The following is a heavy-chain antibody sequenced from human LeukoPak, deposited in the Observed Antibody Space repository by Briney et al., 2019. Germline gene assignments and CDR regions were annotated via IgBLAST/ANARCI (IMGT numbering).Heavy chain of an antibody. V-gene: IGHV4-38-2*02. CDR1: GYSISNGYY. CDR2: IYHSGSP. Sequence: SETLSLTCAVSGYSISNGYYWGWIRQPPGKGLEWIGSIYHSGSPYYNPSLKNRVTISVDTSKNQFSLKLGSVTAADTAVYYCARDGDTYYYDNSGYYYEYWGQGTLVTVSS. J-gene: IGHJ4*02. CDR3: ARDGDTYYYDNSGYYYEY. D-gene: IGHD3-22*01.